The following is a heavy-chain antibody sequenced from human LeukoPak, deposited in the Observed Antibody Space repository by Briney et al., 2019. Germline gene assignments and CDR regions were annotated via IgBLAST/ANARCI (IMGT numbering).Heavy chain of an antibody. CDR2: MNQDGSEK. D-gene: IGHD4-17*01. V-gene: IGHV3-7*01. Sequence: TGGSLRLSCAASGFTFSSYWMSWVRQAPGKGLEWVANMNQDGSEKYYVDSVKGRFTISRDNAKNSLYLQMNNLRAEDTAVYYCVRGTVNFDYWGQGTLVTVSS. CDR3: VRGTVNFDY. J-gene: IGHJ4*02. CDR1: GFTFSSYW.